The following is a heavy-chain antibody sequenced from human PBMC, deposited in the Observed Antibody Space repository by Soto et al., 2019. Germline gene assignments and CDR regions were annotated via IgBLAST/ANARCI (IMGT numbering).Heavy chain of an antibody. D-gene: IGHD1-26*01. Sequence: SVKVSCKASGGTFSSYAISWVRQAPGQGLEWVGGIIPIFGTANYAQKFQGRVTITADESTSTAYMELSSLRSEDTAVYYCARVPVGATKEYYFDYWGQGTLVTVSS. CDR2: IIPIFGTA. CDR1: GGTFSSYA. V-gene: IGHV1-69*13. CDR3: ARVPVGATKEYYFDY. J-gene: IGHJ4*02.